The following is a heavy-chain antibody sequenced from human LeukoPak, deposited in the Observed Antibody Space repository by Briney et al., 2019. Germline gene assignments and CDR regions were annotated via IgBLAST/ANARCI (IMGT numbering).Heavy chain of an antibody. CDR2: INWNGGST. Sequence: GGSLRLSCATSGFTFDDYGMSWVRQAPGKGLEWVSDINWNGGSTGYADSVKGRFTISRDNAKNSLYLQMNSLRAEDTAFYYCARDSAIYYYYYMDVWGKGTTVTVSS. CDR3: ARDSAIYYYYYMDV. CDR1: GFTFDDYG. V-gene: IGHV3-20*04. D-gene: IGHD2-2*02. J-gene: IGHJ6*03.